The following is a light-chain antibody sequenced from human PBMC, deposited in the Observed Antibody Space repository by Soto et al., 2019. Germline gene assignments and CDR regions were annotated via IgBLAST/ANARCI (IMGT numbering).Light chain of an antibody. CDR2: GAS. V-gene: IGKV3-15*01. CDR1: QTVSSF. J-gene: IGKJ1*01. CDR3: QQYNNWPSWT. Sequence: EVVLTQSPATLSLSPGERATLCFRASQTVSSFLAWYQQRPGQAPRLLIYGASTRATGIPARFSGSGSGTEFTLTISSLQSEDFAVYYCQQYNNWPSWTFGQGTKVDIK.